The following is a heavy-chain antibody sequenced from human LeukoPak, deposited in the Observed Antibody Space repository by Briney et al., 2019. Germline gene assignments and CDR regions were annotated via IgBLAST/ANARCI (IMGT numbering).Heavy chain of an antibody. V-gene: IGHV3-33*03. J-gene: IGHJ4*02. Sequence: GGSLRLSCAASGFTFSSYGMHWVRQAPGKGLEWVAVIWYDGSNKYYADSVKGRFTISRDNTKNTLYLQMNSLGAEDTAVYYCAHTVWSGSYFDYWGQGTLVTVSS. CDR2: IWYDGSNK. D-gene: IGHD3-3*01. CDR1: GFTFSSYG. CDR3: AHTVWSGSYFDY.